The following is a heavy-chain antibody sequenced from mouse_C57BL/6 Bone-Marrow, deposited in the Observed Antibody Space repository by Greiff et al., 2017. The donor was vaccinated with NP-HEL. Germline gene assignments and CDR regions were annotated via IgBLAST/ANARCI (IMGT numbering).Heavy chain of an antibody. CDR1: GFTFTDYY. Sequence: EVQLQESGPVLVKPGPSVKISCKASGFTFTDYYMHWVKQSHGKSLEWIGLVYPYNGGTSYNQKFKGKATLTVDTSSSTAYMELNSLTSEDSAVYYCARSPTIITTVVALDYWGQGTTLTVSS. CDR2: VYPYNGGT. CDR3: ARSPTIITTVVALDY. V-gene: IGHV1-36*01. J-gene: IGHJ2*01. D-gene: IGHD1-1*01.